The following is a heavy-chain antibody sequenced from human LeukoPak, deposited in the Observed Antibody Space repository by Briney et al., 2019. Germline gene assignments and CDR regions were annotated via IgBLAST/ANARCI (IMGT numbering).Heavy chain of an antibody. Sequence: PGGSLRLSCAASGFSVSSNYMSWVRQALGKGLEWVSVIYSGDSTYYADSVKGRFTISRDNAKNSLYLQLNSLRVEDTAVYYCARVCVTGTPRCHDYWGQGTLVTVSS. D-gene: IGHD1-20*01. CDR3: ARVCVTGTPRCHDY. CDR1: GFSVSSNY. V-gene: IGHV3-53*01. J-gene: IGHJ4*02. CDR2: IYSGDST.